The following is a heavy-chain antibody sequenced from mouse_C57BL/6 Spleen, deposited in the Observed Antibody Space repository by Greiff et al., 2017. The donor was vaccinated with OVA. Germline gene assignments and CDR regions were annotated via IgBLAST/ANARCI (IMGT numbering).Heavy chain of an antibody. CDR3: ARGSIYYDYAMDY. J-gene: IGHJ4*01. Sequence: EVKLQESGPGLVKPSQSLSLTCSVPGYSITSGYYWNWIRQFPGNKLEWMGYISYDGSNNYNPSLKNRISITRDTSKNQFFLKLNSVTTEDTATYYCARGSIYYDYAMDYWGQGTSVTVSS. CDR2: ISYDGSN. CDR1: GYSITSGYY. V-gene: IGHV3-6*01. D-gene: IGHD2-4*01.